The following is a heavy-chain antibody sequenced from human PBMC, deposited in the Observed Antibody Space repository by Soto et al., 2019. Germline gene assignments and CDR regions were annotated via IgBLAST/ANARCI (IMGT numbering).Heavy chain of an antibody. CDR2: ISAYNGNT. V-gene: IGHV1-18*01. Sequence: GASVKVSCKASGYTFASYGSRWVRQAPGQGLERMGWISAYNGNTNYAQKLQGRVTMTTDTSTSTAYMELRSLRSDDTAVYYCARVYSSSWFDYWGQGTLVTVSS. CDR3: ARVYSSSWFDY. J-gene: IGHJ4*02. CDR1: GYTFASYG. D-gene: IGHD6-13*01.